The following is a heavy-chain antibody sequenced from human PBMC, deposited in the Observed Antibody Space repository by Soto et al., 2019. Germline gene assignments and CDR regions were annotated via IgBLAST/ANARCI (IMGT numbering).Heavy chain of an antibody. CDR3: AVAMVREILIFESSGMHV. CDR1: GGSFNNYA. Sequence: QVHLVQSGAEVKKPGSSVKVSCKTSGGSFNNYAVSWVRQAPGQGLEWMGGIIPNFDTPNYAQKFQDRVTITAAESTSKVYMELRSLRSNDTAVYYCAVAMVREILIFESSGMHVWGQGTTVIVSS. D-gene: IGHD3-10*01. J-gene: IGHJ6*02. V-gene: IGHV1-69*01. CDR2: IIPNFDTP.